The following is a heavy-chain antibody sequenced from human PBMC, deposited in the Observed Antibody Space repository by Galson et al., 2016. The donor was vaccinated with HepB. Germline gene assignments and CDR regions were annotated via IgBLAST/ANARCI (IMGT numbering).Heavy chain of an antibody. Sequence: SLRLSCAVSGFTFSWSTMSWVRQAPGKGLEWVANIKHDGNEKYYADSVKGRFTISRDDAKNSLYLQMNSLRAEDTAVYYCARHLMYNTGWYDYFDYWGQGTPLTVSS. D-gene: IGHD6-19*01. J-gene: IGHJ4*02. CDR1: GFTFSWST. CDR2: IKHDGNEK. V-gene: IGHV3-7*03. CDR3: ARHLMYNTGWYDYFDY.